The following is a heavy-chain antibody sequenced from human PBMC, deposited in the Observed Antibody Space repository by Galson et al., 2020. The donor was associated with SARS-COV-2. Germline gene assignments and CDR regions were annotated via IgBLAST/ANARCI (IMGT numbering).Heavy chain of an antibody. CDR2: INNDGSST. CDR1: GFTFSSYW. V-gene: IGHV3-74*01. J-gene: IGHJ4*02. Sequence: GESLKIYCAASGFTFSSYWMHWVRQAPGKGLVWVSRINNDGSSTSYADSVKGRFTISRDNAKNTLYLQMNSLRAEDTAVYYCAREVAAAGTYFDYWGQGTLVTVSS. CDR3: AREVAAAGTYFDY. D-gene: IGHD6-13*01.